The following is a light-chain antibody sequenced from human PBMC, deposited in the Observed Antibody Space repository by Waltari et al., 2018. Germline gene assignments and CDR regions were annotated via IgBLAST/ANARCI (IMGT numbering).Light chain of an antibody. J-gene: IGKJ1*01. Sequence: DIVMTQSPDSLAVSLGERATINCKSSQSVLYSSNNENYLAWYQQKPGQPPKLLIFWASIREPGVPDRFSGSGSGTDFTLTINGLQAEDVAVYYCQQYYGTPLTFGQGTKVEIK. CDR3: QQYYGTPLT. V-gene: IGKV4-1*01. CDR1: QSVLYSSNNENY. CDR2: WAS.